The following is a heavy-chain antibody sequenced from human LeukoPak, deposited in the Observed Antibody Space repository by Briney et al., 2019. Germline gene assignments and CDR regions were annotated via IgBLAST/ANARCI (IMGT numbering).Heavy chain of an antibody. D-gene: IGHD3-3*02. Sequence: GGSLRLSCTASGFTFSRSWMHRVRQAPGKGLEWVADIKEDGSDKYYGDSVKGRFTISRDNAKNSVYLQMNSLSPEDTAIYFCATLAFDSWGRGTLVTVSS. CDR3: ATLAFDS. CDR1: GFTFSRSW. CDR2: IKEDGSDK. J-gene: IGHJ4*02. V-gene: IGHV3-7*01.